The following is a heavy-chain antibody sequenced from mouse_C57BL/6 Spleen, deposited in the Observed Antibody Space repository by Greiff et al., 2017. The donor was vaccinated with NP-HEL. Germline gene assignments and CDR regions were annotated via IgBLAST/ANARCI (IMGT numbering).Heavy chain of an antibody. D-gene: IGHD2-3*01. V-gene: IGHV1-52*01. CDR1: GYTFTSYW. J-gene: IGHJ4*01. CDR2: IDPSDSET. CDR3: ARWLLPYYAMDY. Sequence: VQLQQPGAELVMPGASVKLSCKASGYTFTSYWMHWVKQRPIQGLEWIGNIDPSDSETHYNQKFKDKATLTVDKSSSTAYMQLSSLTSEDSAVYYCARWLLPYYAMDYWGQGTSVTVSS.